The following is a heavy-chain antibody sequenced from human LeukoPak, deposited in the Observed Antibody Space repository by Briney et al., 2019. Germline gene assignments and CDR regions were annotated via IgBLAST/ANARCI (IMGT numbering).Heavy chain of an antibody. Sequence: PSETLSLTCTVSGGSISSYYWSWIRQPPGKGLEWIGYIYYSGSTNYNPSLKSRVTISVDTSKNQFSLKLSSVTAADTAVYYCAREGKWELLWGFIDYWGQGTLVTVSS. V-gene: IGHV4-59*12. CDR3: AREGKWELLWGFIDY. CDR1: GGSISSYY. J-gene: IGHJ4*02. CDR2: IYYSGST. D-gene: IGHD1-26*01.